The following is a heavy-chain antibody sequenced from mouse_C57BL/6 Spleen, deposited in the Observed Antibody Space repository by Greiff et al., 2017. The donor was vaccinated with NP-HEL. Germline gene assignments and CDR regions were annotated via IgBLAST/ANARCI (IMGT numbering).Heavy chain of an antibody. CDR3: ARGGTTVVARYFDY. Sequence: QVQLQQSGPELVKPGASVKISCKASGYSFTSYYIHWVKQRPGQGLEWIGWIYPGSGNTKYNEKFKGKATLTADTSSSTAYMQLSSLTSEDSAVYYCARGGTTVVARYFDYWGQGTTLTVAS. CDR2: IYPGSGNT. V-gene: IGHV1-66*01. D-gene: IGHD1-1*01. CDR1: GYSFTSYY. J-gene: IGHJ2*01.